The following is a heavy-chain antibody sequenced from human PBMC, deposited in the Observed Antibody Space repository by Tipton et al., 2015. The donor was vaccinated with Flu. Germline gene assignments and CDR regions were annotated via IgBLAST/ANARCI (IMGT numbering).Heavy chain of an antibody. D-gene: IGHD2-15*01. Sequence: TLSLTCNVSGDSISSNNYYWNWIRQHPGKGLEWIGYIHYGGSTYYNPSLKSRLTISVDTSKNQFSLKLTSVTAADTAVYFCAKDLPATGSLGYWGQGTLVTVSS. J-gene: IGHJ4*02. V-gene: IGHV4-31*03. CDR3: AKDLPATGSLGY. CDR2: IHYGGST. CDR1: GDSISSNNYY.